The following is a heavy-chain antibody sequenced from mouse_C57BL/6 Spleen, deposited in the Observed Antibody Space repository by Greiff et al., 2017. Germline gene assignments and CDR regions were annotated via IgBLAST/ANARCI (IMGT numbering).Heavy chain of an antibody. Sequence: EVKLEESGGGLVQPGGSMKLSCVASGFTFSNYWMNWVRQSPEKGLEWVAQIRLKSDNYATHYAESVKGRFTISRDDSKSSVYLQMNNLRAEDTGIYYCSYYDYDEAWFAYWGQGTLVTVSA. J-gene: IGHJ3*01. V-gene: IGHV6-3*01. CDR3: SYYDYDEAWFAY. D-gene: IGHD2-4*01. CDR1: GFTFSNYW. CDR2: IRLKSDNYAT.